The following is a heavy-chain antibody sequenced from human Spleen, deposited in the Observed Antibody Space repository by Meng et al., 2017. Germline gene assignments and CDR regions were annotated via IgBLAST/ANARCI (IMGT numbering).Heavy chain of an antibody. D-gene: IGHD3-22*01. J-gene: IGHJ4*02. Sequence: VRLGRLGAGVKKPGASVKVSCKSSGYSFTNYGISWVRQAPGQGLEWIGWINAYNDNTNYAQNFQGRVTMTTDTSTSTAYMELRSLRSDDTAVYYCASAYDSNGYGPLDHWGQGTLVTVSS. CDR2: INAYNDNT. CDR1: GYSFTNYG. V-gene: IGHV1-18*01. CDR3: ASAYDSNGYGPLDH.